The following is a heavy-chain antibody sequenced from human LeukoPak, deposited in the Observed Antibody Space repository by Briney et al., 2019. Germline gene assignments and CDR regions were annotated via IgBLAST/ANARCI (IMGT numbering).Heavy chain of an antibody. CDR1: GFTFSSYA. Sequence: HPGGSLRLSCAASGFTFSSYAMHWVRQAPGKGLEWVAVISYDGSNKYYPDSVKGRFTISRDNSKNTLYLQMNSLRAEDTAVYYCARGGGYGGNRFDYWGQGTLVTVSS. CDR2: ISYDGSNK. J-gene: IGHJ4*02. V-gene: IGHV3-30-3*01. D-gene: IGHD4-23*01. CDR3: ARGGGYGGNRFDY.